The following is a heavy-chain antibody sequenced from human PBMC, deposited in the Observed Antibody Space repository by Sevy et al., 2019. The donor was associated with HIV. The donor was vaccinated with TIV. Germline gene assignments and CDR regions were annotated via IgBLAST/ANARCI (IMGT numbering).Heavy chain of an antibody. D-gene: IGHD3-22*01. J-gene: IGHJ4*02. CDR3: ARGGDADYYDSSGYKKAFDY. V-gene: IGHV4-34*01. CDR2: INHSGST. CDR1: GGSFSGYY. Sequence: SETLSLTCAVYGGSFSGYYWSWIRQPPGKGLEWIGEINHSGSTNYNPSLKSRVTISVDTSKNQFSLKLSSMTAADTAVYYCARGGDADYYDSSGYKKAFDYWGQGTLVTVSS.